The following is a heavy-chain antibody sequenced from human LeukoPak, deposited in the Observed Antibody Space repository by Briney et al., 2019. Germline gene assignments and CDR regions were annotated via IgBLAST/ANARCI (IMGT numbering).Heavy chain of an antibody. J-gene: IGHJ4*02. D-gene: IGHD4-23*01. CDR3: ARRAGGYSHPHDY. V-gene: IGHV1-69*01. Sequence: SVKVSCKASGGTFSSYAISWVRQAPGQGLEWMGGIIPIFGTANYAQKFQGRVTITADESTSTAYMELSSLRSEDTAVYYCARRAGGYSHPHDYWGQGTLVTVSS. CDR2: IIPIFGTA. CDR1: GGTFSSYA.